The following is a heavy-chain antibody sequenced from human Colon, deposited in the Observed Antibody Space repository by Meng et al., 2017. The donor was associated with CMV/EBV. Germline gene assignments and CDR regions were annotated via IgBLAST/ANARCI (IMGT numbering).Heavy chain of an antibody. CDR1: GFTFSSYW. V-gene: IGHV3-30*02. Sequence: GGSLRLSCAASGFTFSSYWMHWVRQAPGKGLEWVAFIYHDGTKTHYADSVKGRFTISRDNSKNTLYLQMNSLRAEDMAVYYCAKDERYSNYYFDYWGQGTLVTVSS. CDR3: AKDERYSNYYFDY. D-gene: IGHD4-11*01. CDR2: IYHDGTKT. J-gene: IGHJ4*02.